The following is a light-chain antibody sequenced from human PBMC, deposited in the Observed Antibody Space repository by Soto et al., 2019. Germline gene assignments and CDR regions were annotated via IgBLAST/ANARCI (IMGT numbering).Light chain of an antibody. V-gene: IGLV2-8*01. Sequence: QSVLTQPPSASGSPGQSVTISGTETSSDVGGYNYVSWYQQHPGKAPKLMIYEVSKRPSGVPDRFSGSKSGNTASLTVSGLQAEDEADYYCSSYAGSNNVVFGGGTKLTVL. J-gene: IGLJ2*01. CDR3: SSYAGSNNVV. CDR2: EVS. CDR1: SSDVGGYNY.